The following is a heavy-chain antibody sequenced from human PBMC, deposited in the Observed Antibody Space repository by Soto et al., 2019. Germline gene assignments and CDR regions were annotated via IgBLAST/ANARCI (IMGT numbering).Heavy chain of an antibody. CDR2: IHPGDSET. D-gene: IGHD5-18*01. CDR3: ARTESGYSYGFADV. V-gene: IGHV5-51*01. J-gene: IGHJ6*02. CDR1: GYNFISYW. Sequence: PGESLKISCEGSGYNFISYWIGWVRQMPGKGLEWMGIIHPGDSETRYSPSFQGQVTISADKSISTAYLQWSSLKASDTAMYYCARTESGYSYGFADVWGQGTTVTVSS.